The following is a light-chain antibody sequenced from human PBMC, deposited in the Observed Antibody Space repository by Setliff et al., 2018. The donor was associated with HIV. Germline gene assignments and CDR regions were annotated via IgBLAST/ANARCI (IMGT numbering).Light chain of an antibody. V-gene: IGLV2-14*03. CDR1: SSDVGGYNY. CDR2: DVS. J-gene: IGLJ1*01. Sequence: SALAQPVSVSGSPGQSITISCTGSSSDVGGYNYVSWYQQHPGKAPKLMISDVSKRPSGVSNRFSGSRSDTTASLTVSGLQPEDEADYYCSSYASFGSTTGFVFGTGTKVTVL. CDR3: SSYASFGSTTGFV.